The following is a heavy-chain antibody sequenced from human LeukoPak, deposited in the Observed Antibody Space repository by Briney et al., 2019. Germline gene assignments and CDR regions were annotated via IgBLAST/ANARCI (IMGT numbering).Heavy chain of an antibody. CDR3: ATQEGYFDY. CDR1: NFSFGYYG. V-gene: IGHV3-48*04. CDR2: ITATSGSV. J-gene: IGHJ4*02. Sequence: GGSLRLSCTGSNFSFGYYGMNWVRQTPGKGVEWLSYITATSGSVYYADSVKGRFTISRDNSKNSLYLQMNSLRAEDTAVYYCATQEGYFDYWGQGTLVTVSS.